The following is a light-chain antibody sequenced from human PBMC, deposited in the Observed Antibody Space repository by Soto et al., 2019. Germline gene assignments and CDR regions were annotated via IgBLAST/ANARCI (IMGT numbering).Light chain of an antibody. J-gene: IGKJ5*01. CDR1: QSVSSSY. V-gene: IGKV3D-20*02. Sequence: EIVLTQSPGTLSLSPGERATLSCRASQSVSSSYLAWYQQKPGQAPRLLIYGASNRATGIPARFSGSGSETDFTLTISSLEPEDFAVYFCQQRMNWPLTFGQGTRLEIK. CDR3: QQRMNWPLT. CDR2: GAS.